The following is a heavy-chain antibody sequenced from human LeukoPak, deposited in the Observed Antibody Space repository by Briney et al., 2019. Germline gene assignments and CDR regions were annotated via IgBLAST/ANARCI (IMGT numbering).Heavy chain of an antibody. CDR1: GYSFTSYW. CDR3: ARGRGIAVAGTFTGFDP. D-gene: IGHD6-19*01. V-gene: IGHV5-51*01. Sequence: GESLKISCKGSGYSFTSYWIGWVRQMPGKGLEWMGIIYPGDSDTRYSPSFQGQVTISADKSISTAYLQWSSLKASDTAMYYCARGRGIAVAGTFTGFDPRGQGTLVTVSS. CDR2: IYPGDSDT. J-gene: IGHJ5*02.